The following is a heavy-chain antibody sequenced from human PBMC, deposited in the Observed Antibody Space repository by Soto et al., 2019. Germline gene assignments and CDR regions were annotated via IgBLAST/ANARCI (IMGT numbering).Heavy chain of an antibody. V-gene: IGHV3-23*01. CDR2: FSSGGGGT. J-gene: IGHJ4*02. D-gene: IGHD2-15*01. CDR3: TKANRYCSGANCFTFDY. Sequence: PGGFLRLSCTASGFTFSNYGRSWVRQAPGKGPEWVSTFSSGGGGTYYADSVKGRFTISRDNSKNTLSLQMNSLRAEDTAVYYCTKANRYCSGANCFTFDYWGLGTLVTVSS. CDR1: GFTFSNYG.